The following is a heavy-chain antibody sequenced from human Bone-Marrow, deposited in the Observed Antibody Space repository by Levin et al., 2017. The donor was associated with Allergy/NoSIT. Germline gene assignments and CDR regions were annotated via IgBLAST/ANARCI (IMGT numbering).Heavy chain of an antibody. D-gene: IGHD3-3*01. CDR2: ISNSGNTL. Sequence: GESLKISCEASGFTLSDFYMSWIRQVPGKGLEWVSYISNSGNTLMYADSVKGRFTISRDNSKNTLYLEMNSLRAEDTAVYYCAKDYDYWTDYSENTYYYYGMDVWGRGTTVTVSS. CDR1: GFTLSDFY. V-gene: IGHV3-11*04. CDR3: AKDYDYWTDYSENTYYYYGMDV. J-gene: IGHJ6*02.